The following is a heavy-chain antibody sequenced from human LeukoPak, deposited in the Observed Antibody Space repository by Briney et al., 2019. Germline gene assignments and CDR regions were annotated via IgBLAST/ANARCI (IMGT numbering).Heavy chain of an antibody. Sequence: GASVKVSCKTFGYTFSDYYIHWIRQAPGQGLEWVGWINPNSGDTDYAQKFQGRVTMTRDTSISTAYMVLNRLRSDDTAVYYCAREYYYGSGNYYNRIDYWGQGTLVTVSS. CDR2: INPNSGDT. D-gene: IGHD3-10*01. CDR1: GYTFSDYY. V-gene: IGHV1-2*02. CDR3: AREYYYGSGNYYNRIDY. J-gene: IGHJ4*02.